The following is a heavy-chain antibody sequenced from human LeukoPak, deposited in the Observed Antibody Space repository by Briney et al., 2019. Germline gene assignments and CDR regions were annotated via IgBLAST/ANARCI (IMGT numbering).Heavy chain of an antibody. Sequence: GGSLRLSCAASGFTFSSYAMSWVRQAPGKGLEWVSAISDSSGSTYYAASVKGRFTISRDNSKNTLYLQMNSLRAADTAVYYCAKLGGATVAFDIWGQGTMVTVSS. J-gene: IGHJ3*02. CDR2: ISDSSGST. D-gene: IGHD1-26*01. CDR3: AKLGGATVAFDI. V-gene: IGHV3-23*01. CDR1: GFTFSSYA.